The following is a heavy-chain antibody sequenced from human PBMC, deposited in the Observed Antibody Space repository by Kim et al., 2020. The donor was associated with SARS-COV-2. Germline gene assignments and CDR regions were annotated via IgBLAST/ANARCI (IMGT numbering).Heavy chain of an antibody. V-gene: IGHV6-1*01. CDR3: AREDSSGWYDFPRRPYFDY. Sequence: SQTLSLTCAISGDSVSSNSAAWNWIRQSPSRGLEWLGRTYYRSKWYNDYAVSVKSRITINPDTSKNQFSLQLNSVTPEDTAVYYCAREDSSGWYDFPRRPYFDYWGQGTLFTVSS. CDR1: GDSVSSNSAA. D-gene: IGHD6-19*01. CDR2: TYYRSKWYN. J-gene: IGHJ4*02.